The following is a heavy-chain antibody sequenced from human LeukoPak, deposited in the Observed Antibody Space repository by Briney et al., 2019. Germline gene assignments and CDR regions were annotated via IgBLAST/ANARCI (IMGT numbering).Heavy chain of an antibody. J-gene: IGHJ4*02. CDR3: ARGAPGY. Sequence: SETLSLTCAVHGGSFSVYIWSWIRQPPGKGLEWIGEINYSVGTNYNPSLKTRVTISVDTSKNQCPLRLTCVSAADTAVYYCARGAPGYWGQGTLVTVSS. V-gene: IGHV4-34*01. CDR1: GGSFSVYI. CDR2: INYSVGT.